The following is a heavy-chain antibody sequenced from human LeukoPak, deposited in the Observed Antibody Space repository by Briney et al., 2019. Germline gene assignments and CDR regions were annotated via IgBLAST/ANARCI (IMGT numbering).Heavy chain of an antibody. CDR2: IIPIFGTA. CDR3: ATFSSWRYYFDY. CDR1: GGTFSSYA. D-gene: IGHD6-13*01. J-gene: IGHJ4*02. V-gene: IGHV1-69*13. Sequence: GASVKVSCKASGGTFSSYAISWVRQAPGQGLEWMGGIIPIFGTANYAQKFQGRVTITADESTSTAYMELSSLRSEDTAVYCCATFSSWRYYFDYWGQGTLVTVSS.